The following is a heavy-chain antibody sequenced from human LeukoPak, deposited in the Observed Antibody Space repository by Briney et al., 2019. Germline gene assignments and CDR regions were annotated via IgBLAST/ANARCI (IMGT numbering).Heavy chain of an antibody. CDR1: GFTFSDYY. Sequence: PGGSLRLSCAASGFTFSDYYMSWIHQAPGKGLEWVSYISSSGSTIYYADSVKGRFTISRDNAKNSLYLQMNSLRGEDTAVYYCVKISPKFWRRGKVPKWFAPRGPGTPGPVSP. CDR3: VKISPKFWRRGKVPKWFAP. J-gene: IGHJ4*02. V-gene: IGHV3-11*01. CDR2: ISSSGSTI. D-gene: IGHD3-3*01.